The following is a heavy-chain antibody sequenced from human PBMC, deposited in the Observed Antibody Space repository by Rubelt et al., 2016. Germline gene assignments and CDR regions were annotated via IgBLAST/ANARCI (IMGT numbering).Heavy chain of an antibody. J-gene: IGHJ6*02. D-gene: IGHD3-22*01. V-gene: IGHV5-10-1*01. Sequence: ISWVRQMPGKGLEWMGRIYPSDSYTNYSPSFQGHVTISADKSISTAYLQWSSLKASDTAMYYCAFAYYYDSSGYYYGSGYYYGMDVWGQGTTVTVSS. CDR2: IYPSDSYT. CDR3: AFAYYYDSSGYYYGSGYYYGMDV.